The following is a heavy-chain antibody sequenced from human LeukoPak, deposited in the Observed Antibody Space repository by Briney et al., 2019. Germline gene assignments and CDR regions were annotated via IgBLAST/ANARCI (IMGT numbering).Heavy chain of an antibody. V-gene: IGHV3-30*03. J-gene: IGHJ6*02. CDR3: ARDERPKDIVVVPAAPPGDYYYYGMDV. D-gene: IGHD2-2*01. Sequence: GGSLRLSCAASGFTFSRYGMHWVRQAPGKGLEWVAVISYDGSNKYYADSVKGRFTISRDNSKNTLYLQMNSLRAEDTAVYYCARDERPKDIVVVPAAPPGDYYYYGMDVWGQGTTVTVSS. CDR2: ISYDGSNK. CDR1: GFTFSRYG.